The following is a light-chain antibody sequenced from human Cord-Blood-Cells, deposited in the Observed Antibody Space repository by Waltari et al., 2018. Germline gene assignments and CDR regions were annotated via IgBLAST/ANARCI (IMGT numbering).Light chain of an antibody. CDR3: QQSYSTPT. V-gene: IGKV1-39*01. Sequence: DIQMTQSPSSLSASVGDRVTITCRASQSISSYLNWYQQKPGKAPELLIYAASSFQSGVPSRVSGSGSGTDFTLTISSLQPEDFATYYCQQSYSTPTFGPGTKVDIK. CDR2: AAS. CDR1: QSISSY. J-gene: IGKJ3*01.